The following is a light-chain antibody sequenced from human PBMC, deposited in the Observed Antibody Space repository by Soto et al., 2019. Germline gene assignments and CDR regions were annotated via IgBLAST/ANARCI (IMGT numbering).Light chain of an antibody. CDR2: GAS. Sequence: EIVLTQSPGTLSLTPGERATLSCRASQSVSSSYLAWYQHKPGQPPRLLIYGASSRATGIPDRFSGSGYETDFTITISRLEPEDSAVYYCQQYDTSPRTFGQGTKV. CDR3: QQYDTSPRT. V-gene: IGKV3-20*01. CDR1: QSVSSSY. J-gene: IGKJ1*01.